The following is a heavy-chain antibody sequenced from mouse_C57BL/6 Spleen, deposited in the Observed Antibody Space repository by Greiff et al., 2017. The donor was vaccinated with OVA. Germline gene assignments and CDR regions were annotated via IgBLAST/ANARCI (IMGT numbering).Heavy chain of an antibody. J-gene: IGHJ2*01. V-gene: IGHV14-1*01. D-gene: IGHD1-1*01. CDR1: GFNIKDYY. CDR2: IDPEDGDT. Sequence: VHVKQSGAELVRPGASVKLSCTASGFNIKDYYMHWVKQRPEQGLEWIGRIDPEDGDTEYAPKFQGKATMTADTSSNTAYLQLSSLTSEDTAVDYCTTGGYGSSYDYWGQGTTLTVSS. CDR3: TTGGYGSSYDY.